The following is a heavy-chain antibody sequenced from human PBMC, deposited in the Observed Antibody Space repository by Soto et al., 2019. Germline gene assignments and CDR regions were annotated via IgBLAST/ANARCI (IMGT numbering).Heavy chain of an antibody. CDR3: ARNRACGLDI. CDR2: INPSGGST. V-gene: IGHV1-46*01. CDR1: GYAFTTYY. Sequence: QVQLVQSGAEVNEPGASVKVSCKASGYAFTTYYLHWVRQAPGQGLEWMGFINPSGGSTSYSRKFQGRVTMTRDTSTSTVYVELSNLRSEDTAVYYCARNRACGLDIWGQGTMVTVAS. J-gene: IGHJ3*02.